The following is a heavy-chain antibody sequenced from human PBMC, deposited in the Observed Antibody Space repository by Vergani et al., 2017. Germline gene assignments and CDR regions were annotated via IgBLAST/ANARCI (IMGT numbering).Heavy chain of an antibody. CDR1: GYSISSGYY. CDR3: ARDAGATTFDY. V-gene: IGHV4-38-2*02. Sequence: QVQLQESGPGLVKPSETLSLTCAVSGYSISSGYYWGWIRQPPGKGLEWIGSIYHSGSTYYNPSLKSRVTISVDTSKNQFSLKLSSVTAADTAVYYCARDAGATTFDYWGQGTLVTVSS. CDR2: IYHSGST. D-gene: IGHD1-26*01. J-gene: IGHJ4*02.